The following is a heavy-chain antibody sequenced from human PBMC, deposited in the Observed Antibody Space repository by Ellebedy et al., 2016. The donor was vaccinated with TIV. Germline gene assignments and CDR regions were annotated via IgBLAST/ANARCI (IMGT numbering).Heavy chain of an antibody. J-gene: IGHJ4*02. CDR3: ARGRYYYGSGSYEPF. Sequence: MPSETLSLTCVVSGGSFSGFYWNWIRQSPGKGLEWIGETNLGGANDYNPSLRSRVAMSLDTSKKQFSLTLTSVTAADTAVYYCARGRYYYGSGSYEPFWGQGTLVTVSS. D-gene: IGHD3-10*01. V-gene: IGHV4-34*01. CDR2: TNLGGAN. CDR1: GGSFSGFY.